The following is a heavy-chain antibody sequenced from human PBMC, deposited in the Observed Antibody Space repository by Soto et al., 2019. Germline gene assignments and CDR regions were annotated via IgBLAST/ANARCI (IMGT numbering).Heavy chain of an antibody. D-gene: IGHD1-7*01. V-gene: IGHV1-3*01. Sequence: ASVKVSCKASGYSFTSYGVHWVRQAPGQRLEWMGRINAGKGDTEHPQKFQGRVTITRDTSANTAYMELSRLRSEDTAVYYCARDRCNWNYEGYYYGMDVWGQGTTVTVSS. J-gene: IGHJ6*02. CDR3: ARDRCNWNYEGYYYGMDV. CDR1: GYSFTSYG. CDR2: INAGKGDT.